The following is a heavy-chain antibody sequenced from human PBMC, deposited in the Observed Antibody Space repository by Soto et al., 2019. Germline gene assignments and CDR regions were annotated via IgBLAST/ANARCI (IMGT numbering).Heavy chain of an antibody. CDR3: IQSRCGGDCLQSYASYYYYGMDV. V-gene: IGHV2-5*02. CDR1: AFSLSTGGVG. J-gene: IGHJ6*02. Sequence: QITLKESGPTLVKPTQTLTLTCTFSAFSLSTGGVGVGWIRQPPGKALEWLALIYWDDDKRYSPSLRSRLTITKDTPKNQVVLTMTNMDPVDTATYYCIQSRCGGDCLQSYASYYYYGMDVWGQGTTVTVYS. D-gene: IGHD2-21*02. CDR2: IYWDDDK.